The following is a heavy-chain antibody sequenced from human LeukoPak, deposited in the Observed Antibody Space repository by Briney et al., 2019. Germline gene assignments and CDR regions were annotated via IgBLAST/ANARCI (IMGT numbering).Heavy chain of an antibody. J-gene: IGHJ3*02. CDR1: GGSISSYY. D-gene: IGHD2-2*01. CDR3: VSWIVVVPAARGAFDI. Sequence: KPSETLSLTCTVSGGSISSYYWSWIRQPPGKGLEWIGYIYYSGSTNYNPSLKSRVTISVDTSKNQFSLKLSSVTAADTAVYYCVSWIVVVPAARGAFDIWGQGTMVTVSS. CDR2: IYYSGST. V-gene: IGHV4-59*01.